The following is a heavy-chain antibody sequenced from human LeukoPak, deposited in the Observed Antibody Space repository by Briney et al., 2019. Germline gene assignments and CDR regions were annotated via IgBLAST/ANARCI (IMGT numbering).Heavy chain of an antibody. CDR2: IIPIFGTA. Sequence: SVKVSCKASGGTFSSYAISWVRQAPGQGLEWMGGIIPIFGTANYARKFQGRVTITADESTSTAYMELSSLRSEDTAVYYCATNLAYCGGDCYRPIDYWGQGTLVTVSS. J-gene: IGHJ4*02. CDR3: ATNLAYCGGDCYRPIDY. D-gene: IGHD2-21*01. CDR1: GGTFSSYA. V-gene: IGHV1-69*01.